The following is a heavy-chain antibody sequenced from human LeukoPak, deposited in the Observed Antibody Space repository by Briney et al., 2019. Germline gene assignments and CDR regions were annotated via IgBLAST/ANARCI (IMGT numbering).Heavy chain of an antibody. V-gene: IGHV1-69*02. CDR3: ARVSVSYGYFDY. Sequence: SVKASCKASGGTFSSYTISWVRQAPGQWLEWMGRIIPILGIANYAQKFQGRVTITADKSTSTAYMELSSLRSEDTAVYYCARVSVSYGYFDYWGQGTLVTVSS. CDR2: IIPILGIA. CDR1: GGTFSSYT. J-gene: IGHJ4*02. D-gene: IGHD5-18*01.